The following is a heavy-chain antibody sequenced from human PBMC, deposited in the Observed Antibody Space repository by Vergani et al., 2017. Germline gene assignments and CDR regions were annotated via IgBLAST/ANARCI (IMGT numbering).Heavy chain of an antibody. CDR1: GFTFTNYG. CDR2: TRYDGIVE. CDR3: ATAGAAYCRGASCYDFFEY. D-gene: IGHD2-15*01. J-gene: IGHJ4*02. V-gene: IGHV3-30*02. Sequence: QVQLVESGGGVVQPGGSLRLSCAASGFTFTNYGMHWVRQAPGKGLEWVAFTRYDGIVEYYGDSVRGRFTISRDNSKNTLYLQMNILRPEDTAVYYCATAGAAYCRGASCYDFFEYWGQGTLVTVAS.